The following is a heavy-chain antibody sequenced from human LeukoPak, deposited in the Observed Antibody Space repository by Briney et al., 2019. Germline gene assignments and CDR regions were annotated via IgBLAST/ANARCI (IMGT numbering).Heavy chain of an antibody. D-gene: IGHD6-19*01. J-gene: IGHJ4*02. Sequence: SETLSLTCSVSGGSVSGTNYYWAWIRQPPEKGLEWIGTIYYSGSTYYNVSLKSRVTISVDTSKNQFSLKLSSVTAADTAVYYCARPQAVAGTFDYWGQGTLVTVSS. V-gene: IGHV4-39*07. CDR2: IYYSGST. CDR1: GGSVSGTNYY. CDR3: ARPQAVAGTFDY.